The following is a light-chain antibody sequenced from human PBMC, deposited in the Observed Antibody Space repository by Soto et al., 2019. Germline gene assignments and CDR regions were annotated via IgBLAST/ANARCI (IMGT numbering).Light chain of an antibody. CDR2: EVN. V-gene: IGLV2-8*01. CDR1: SGDIGAYNY. Sequence: QSALTQSPSASASPGQSVTISCTGSSGDIGAYNYVSWYQQHPGKAPKLIIYEVNKRPSGVPDRFSGSKSGITASLTVSGLQGEDEADYYCGAHAGSNTWVFGGGTKLTVL. J-gene: IGLJ3*02. CDR3: GAHAGSNTWV.